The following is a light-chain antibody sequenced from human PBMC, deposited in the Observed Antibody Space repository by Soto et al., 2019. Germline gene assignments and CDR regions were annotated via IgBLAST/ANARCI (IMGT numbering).Light chain of an antibody. CDR2: GAS. CDR1: QSVSSSY. CDR3: QQFGSPWT. Sequence: EIVLTQSPGTLSLSPGERATLSCRASQSVSSSYLAWYQQKPGQAPRLLISGASRRATGIPDRFSGSGSETDFTLTINRLEPEDSAVYYCQQFGSPWTFGQGTKVDIK. J-gene: IGKJ1*01. V-gene: IGKV3-20*01.